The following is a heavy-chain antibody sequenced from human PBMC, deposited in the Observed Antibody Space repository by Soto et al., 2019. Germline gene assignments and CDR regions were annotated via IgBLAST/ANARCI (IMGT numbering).Heavy chain of an antibody. CDR2: LDYRGTA. Sequence: SATMCITCVVAGGSCVDFHWAWIRQPPGKGLEWIGTLDYRGTAHYNPSLKSRINISADPSKNQVSLTLTSLTAADTPVSYCARQVSYWGQAALVTVSS. J-gene: IGHJ4*02. CDR1: GGSCVDFH. V-gene: IGHV4-34*01. D-gene: IGHD2-8*01. CDR3: ARQVSY.